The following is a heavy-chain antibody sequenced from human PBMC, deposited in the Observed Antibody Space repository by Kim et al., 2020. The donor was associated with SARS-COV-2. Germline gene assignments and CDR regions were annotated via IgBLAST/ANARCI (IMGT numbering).Heavy chain of an antibody. J-gene: IGHJ2*01. Sequence: GGSLILSCAASGFTFSSYAMSWVRQAPGKGLEWVSAISGSGGSTYHADSVKGRFTISRDNSNNTLYLQMNSLRAEDTAVYYCAKDSGLIVVRYFDLWGRGTLVTVSS. V-gene: IGHV3-23*01. CDR1: GFTFSSYA. D-gene: IGHD3-22*01. CDR2: ISGSGGST. CDR3: AKDSGLIVVRYFDL.